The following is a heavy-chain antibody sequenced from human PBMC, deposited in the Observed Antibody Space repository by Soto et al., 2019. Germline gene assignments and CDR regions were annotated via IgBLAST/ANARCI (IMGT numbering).Heavy chain of an antibody. D-gene: IGHD3-22*01. CDR3: ARASGGNYYDSSGYYPHLAYYYYGMDV. V-gene: IGHV1-69*13. CDR1: GGTFSSYA. J-gene: IGHJ6*02. CDR2: IIPIFGTA. Sequence: SVNVSCKASGGTFSSYAISWVRQAPGQGLEWMGGIIPIFGTANYAQKFQGRVTITADESTSTAYMELSSLRSEDTAVYYCARASGGNYYDSSGYYPHLAYYYYGMDVWGQGTTVTVSS.